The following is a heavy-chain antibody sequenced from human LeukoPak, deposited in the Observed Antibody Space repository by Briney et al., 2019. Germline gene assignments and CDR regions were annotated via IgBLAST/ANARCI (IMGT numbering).Heavy chain of an antibody. J-gene: IGHJ4*02. CDR1: GFTFSSFT. V-gene: IGHV3-48*02. D-gene: IGHD7-27*01. Sequence: GGSLRLSWAASGFTFSSFTMNWARQVPGKGLEWVSYISLGSSTMFYADSVKGRFTISRDNAKNSLYLQMNSLRDEDTAVYYCARGKFMGIGLFDYWGQGTLVTVSS. CDR2: ISLGSSTM. CDR3: ARGKFMGIGLFDY.